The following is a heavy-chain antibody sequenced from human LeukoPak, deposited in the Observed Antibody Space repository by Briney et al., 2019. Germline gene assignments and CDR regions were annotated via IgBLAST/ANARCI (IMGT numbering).Heavy chain of an antibody. CDR3: ARVPQLGYFDY. CDR1: GFTFSSYS. D-gene: IGHD3-10*01. CDR2: ISSSSSYI. J-gene: IGHJ4*02. Sequence: AGGSLRLSCAASGFTFSSYSMNWVRQAPGKGLEWVSSISSSSSYIYYADSVKGRFTISRDNAKNSLYLQMNSMRAEDTAVYYCARVPQLGYFDYWGQGTLVTVSS. V-gene: IGHV3-21*01.